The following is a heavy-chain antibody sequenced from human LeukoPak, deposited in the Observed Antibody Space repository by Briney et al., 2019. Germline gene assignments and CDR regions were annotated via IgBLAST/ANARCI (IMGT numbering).Heavy chain of an antibody. CDR2: INSDGSST. D-gene: IGHD6-13*01. V-gene: IGHV3-74*01. CDR3: ARRAAAGTAYYYGMDV. J-gene: IGHJ6*02. CDR1: GFTFSSYW. Sequence: GGSLRLSCAASGFTFSSYWMHWVRQAPGKGLVCVSHINSDGSSTSYADSVKGRFTISRDNSKNTLYLQMNSLRAEDTAVYYCARRAAAGTAYYYGMDVWGQGTTVTVSS.